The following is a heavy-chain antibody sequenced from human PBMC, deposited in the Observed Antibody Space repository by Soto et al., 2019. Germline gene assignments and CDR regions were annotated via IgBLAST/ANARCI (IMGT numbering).Heavy chain of an antibody. Sequence: QVHLVESGGGVAQPGRSLRLSCVASGFTFDTYGIHWVRQAPGKGLQWVALISYEGSNTYYADSVRGRFTISRDNSEHTLYLQINALRPEDTGVYYCARVTPGNNLYYFSGLDVWGQGTSVTVSS. J-gene: IGHJ6*02. D-gene: IGHD1-1*01. CDR1: GFTFDTYG. CDR2: ISYEGSNT. CDR3: ARVTPGNNLYYFSGLDV. V-gene: IGHV3-30-3*01.